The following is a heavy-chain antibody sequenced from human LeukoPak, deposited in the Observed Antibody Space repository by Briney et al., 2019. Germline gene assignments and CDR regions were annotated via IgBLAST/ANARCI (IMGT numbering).Heavy chain of an antibody. V-gene: IGHV1-18*01. Sequence: GASVKVSCKASGNTFTSYGISWVRQAPGQGLEWMGWISAYNGNTNYAQKLQGRVTMTTDTSTSTAYMELRSLRSDDTAVYYCARERCSSTSCYEYYYYYGMDVWGQGTTVTVSS. CDR1: GNTFTSYG. CDR2: ISAYNGNT. D-gene: IGHD2-2*01. CDR3: ARERCSSTSCYEYYYYYGMDV. J-gene: IGHJ6*02.